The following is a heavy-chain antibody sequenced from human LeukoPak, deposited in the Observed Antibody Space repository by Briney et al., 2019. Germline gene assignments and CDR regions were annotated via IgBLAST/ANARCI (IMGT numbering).Heavy chain of an antibody. V-gene: IGHV1-69*05. J-gene: IGHJ4*02. Sequence: GASVKVSCKASGGTFSSYAISWVRQAPGQGLEWMGGIIPIFGTANYAQKFQGRVTMTTDTSTSTAYMELRSLRSDDTAVYYCARRASSGDSDYWGQGTLVTVSS. CDR2: IIPIFGTA. D-gene: IGHD4-17*01. CDR3: ARRASSGDSDY. CDR1: GGTFSSYA.